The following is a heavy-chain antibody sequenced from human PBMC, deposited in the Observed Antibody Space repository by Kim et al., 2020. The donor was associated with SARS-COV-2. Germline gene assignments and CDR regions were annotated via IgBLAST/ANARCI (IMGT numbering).Heavy chain of an antibody. CDR3: ARGSGSATYYFDY. D-gene: IGHD3-10*01. Sequence: SVKVSCKASGGTFSSYAISWVRQAPGQGLEWMGRIIPIFGIANYAQKFQGRVTITADKSTSTAYMELSSLRSEDTAVYYCARGSGSATYYFDYWGQGTLVTVSS. V-gene: IGHV1-69*04. CDR2: IIPIFGIA. J-gene: IGHJ4*02. CDR1: GGTFSSYA.